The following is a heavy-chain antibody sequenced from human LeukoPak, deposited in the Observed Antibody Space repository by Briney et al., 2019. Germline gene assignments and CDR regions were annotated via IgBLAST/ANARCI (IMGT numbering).Heavy chain of an antibody. Sequence: SQTLSLTCAISVDSVSSNSVAWNWIRQSPSRGLEWLRRTYYRSKWYNDYAVSVKSRITINPDTSKNQFSLQLNSVTPEDSAVYFCARGWQLDYRGQGTLVTVSS. D-gene: IGHD6-13*01. CDR1: VDSVSSNSVA. V-gene: IGHV6-1*01. CDR3: ARGWQLDY. CDR2: TYYRSKWYN. J-gene: IGHJ4*02.